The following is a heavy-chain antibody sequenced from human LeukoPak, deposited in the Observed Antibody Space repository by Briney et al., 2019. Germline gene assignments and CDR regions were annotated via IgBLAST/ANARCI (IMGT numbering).Heavy chain of an antibody. Sequence: GGSLRLSCAACGFIFSSYGMHWVRQAPGKGLEWVAFIRYDGSNKYYAGSVHGRFTISSENSKKTLYVSVNSQTDDDKDVYLLSKEPSDYGDYGGFDYWGQGTLVTVSS. J-gene: IGHJ4*02. CDR2: IRYDGSNK. V-gene: IGHV3-30*02. CDR1: GFIFSSYG. CDR3: SKEPSDYGDYGGFDY. D-gene: IGHD4-17*01.